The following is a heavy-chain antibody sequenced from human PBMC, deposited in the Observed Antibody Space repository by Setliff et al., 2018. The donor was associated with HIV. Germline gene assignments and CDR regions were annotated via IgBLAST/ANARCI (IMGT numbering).Heavy chain of an antibody. CDR1: GGSIGNYY. CDR3: ARRFGEVYDWIDP. J-gene: IGHJ5*02. D-gene: IGHD3-10*01. V-gene: IGHV4-59*01. CDR2: IYYNGNR. Sequence: SETLSLTCTVSGGSIGNYYWNWIRQSPGKGLEWIAYIYYNGNRNYNPSLKSRVTISVDTTKNQFSLKMASVTAADTAVYYCARRFGEVYDWIDPWGQGTLVTVSS.